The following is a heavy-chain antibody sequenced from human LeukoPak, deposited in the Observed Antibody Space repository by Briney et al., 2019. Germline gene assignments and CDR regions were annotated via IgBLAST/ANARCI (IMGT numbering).Heavy chain of an antibody. CDR3: ARVGYSYGHWYFDL. CDR1: GFTFSRNY. J-gene: IGHJ2*01. Sequence: GSLRLSCVASGFTFSRNYMSWVRQAPGKGLEWVSVIYSGGSTYYADSVKGRFTISRDSSKNTLYLQMDSLRAGDTAVYYCARVGYSYGHWYFDLWGRGTLVTVSS. D-gene: IGHD5-18*01. CDR2: IYSGGST. V-gene: IGHV3-53*01.